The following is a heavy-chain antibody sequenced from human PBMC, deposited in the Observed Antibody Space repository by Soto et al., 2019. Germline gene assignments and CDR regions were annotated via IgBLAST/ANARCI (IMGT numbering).Heavy chain of an antibody. Sequence: SVPTLVNPTETLTLTCTVSGFSLNTDRMGVSWIRQPPRKALDWLAHLFSTDEKSYSTSLRRRITISGDTPKGQVFLPLTNMAPGDPATYYCARSRPPHGLDVWGQGTTVTVSS. CDR3: ARSRPPHGLDV. CDR1: GFSLNTDRMG. CDR2: LFSTDEK. V-gene: IGHV2-26*02. J-gene: IGHJ6*02.